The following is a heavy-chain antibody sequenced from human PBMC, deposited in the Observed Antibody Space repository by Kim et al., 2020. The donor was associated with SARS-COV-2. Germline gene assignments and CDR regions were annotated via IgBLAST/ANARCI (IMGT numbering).Heavy chain of an antibody. CDR1: GFTFSSYD. J-gene: IGHJ5*01. CDR3: TEDRRVISEVAWF. Sequence: GGSLRLSCAASGFTFSSYDMSWVRQAPGKGLEWVSAINGSGGTSYAAYAEEGRTTITDNTSNKPQHLQINIRTADAAAYYYWTEDRRVISEVAWF. V-gene: IGHV3-23*01. CDR2: INGSGGTS. D-gene: IGHD5-12*01.